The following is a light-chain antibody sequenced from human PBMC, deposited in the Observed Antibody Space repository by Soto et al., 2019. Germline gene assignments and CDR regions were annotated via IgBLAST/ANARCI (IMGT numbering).Light chain of an antibody. V-gene: IGLV2-14*03. J-gene: IGLJ2*01. CDR3: SSYTSSSTGV. Sequence: QSALTQPASVSGSPGQSITISCTGTSSDVGGYNYVSWYQQHPGKAPKLMIYDVSNRPSGVSNRFSGSKSGNTASLTISGLQAVDEAGYYCSSYTSSSTGVFGGGTKLTFL. CDR1: SSDVGGYNY. CDR2: DVS.